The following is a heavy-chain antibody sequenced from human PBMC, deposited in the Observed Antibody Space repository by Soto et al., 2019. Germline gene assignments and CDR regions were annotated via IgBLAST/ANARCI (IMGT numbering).Heavy chain of an antibody. Sequence: GESLKISCKGSGYSFTSYWIGWVRQMPGKGLEWMGVIYPVDSDTRYSPSFQGQVTISADKSISTAYLQWSSLKASDTAMYYCARAGYCGGDCYSYYYYDGMDVWGQGTTVTV. CDR1: GYSFTSYW. J-gene: IGHJ6*02. CDR2: IYPVDSDT. CDR3: ARAGYCGGDCYSYYYYDGMDV. D-gene: IGHD2-21*02. V-gene: IGHV5-51*01.